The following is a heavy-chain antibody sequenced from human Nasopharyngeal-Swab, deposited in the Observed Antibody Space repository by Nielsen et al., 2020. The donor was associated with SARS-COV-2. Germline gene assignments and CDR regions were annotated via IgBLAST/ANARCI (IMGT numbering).Heavy chain of an antibody. V-gene: IGHV3-74*01. Sequence: GESLKISCAASGFTLSNYWIHWVRQTPGKGLLWVSRINTDASRTSYADSVKGRFTISRDNAKNSLYLQMNSLRAEDTAVYYCARDRYYYDSSGWAFDIWGQGTMVTVSS. CDR2: INTDASRT. J-gene: IGHJ3*02. D-gene: IGHD3-22*01. CDR3: ARDRYYYDSSGWAFDI. CDR1: GFTLSNYW.